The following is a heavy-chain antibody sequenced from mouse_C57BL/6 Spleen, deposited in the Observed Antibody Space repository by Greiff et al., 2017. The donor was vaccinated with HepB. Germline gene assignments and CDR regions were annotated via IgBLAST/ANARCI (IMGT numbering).Heavy chain of an antibody. Sequence: EVKLMESGPGLVKPSQSLSLTCSVTGYSITSGYYWNWIRQFPGNKLEWMGYISYDGSNNYNPSLKNRISITRDTSKNQFFLKLNSVTTEDTATYYCARFDPLAYWGQGTLVTVSA. V-gene: IGHV3-6*01. CDR2: ISYDGSN. CDR3: ARFDPLAY. CDR1: GYSITSGYY. J-gene: IGHJ3*01.